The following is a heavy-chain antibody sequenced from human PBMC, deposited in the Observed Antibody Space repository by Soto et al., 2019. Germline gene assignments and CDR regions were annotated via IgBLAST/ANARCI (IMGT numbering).Heavy chain of an antibody. Sequence: QVQLQQWGTGLLKPSETLSLHCAVYGESLRGYYWSWIRQTPAMGLEWMGEINHRGTTNHDSSLKRRAIISIDTSKNQVSLRLNYVTAADTAVYYCARGYPRSILSTSLTTSYWFDSWGQGTLVTVSS. V-gene: IGHV4-34*04. CDR3: ARGYPRSILSTSLTTSYWFDS. J-gene: IGHJ5*01. CDR2: INHRGTT. D-gene: IGHD2-21*01. CDR1: GESLRGYY.